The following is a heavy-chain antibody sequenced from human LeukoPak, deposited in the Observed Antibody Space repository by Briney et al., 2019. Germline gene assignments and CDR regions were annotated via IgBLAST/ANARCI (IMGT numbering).Heavy chain of an antibody. V-gene: IGHV3-23*01. CDR3: AKAAWITMIVDNDAFDI. J-gene: IGHJ3*02. Sequence: PGGSLRLSCAASGFTFSSYAISWVRQAPGKGLEWVSAISGSGGSTYYADSVKGRFTISRDNSKNTLYLQMNSLRAEDTAVYYCAKAAWITMIVDNDAFDIWGQGTMVTVSS. D-gene: IGHD3-22*01. CDR2: ISGSGGST. CDR1: GFTFSSYA.